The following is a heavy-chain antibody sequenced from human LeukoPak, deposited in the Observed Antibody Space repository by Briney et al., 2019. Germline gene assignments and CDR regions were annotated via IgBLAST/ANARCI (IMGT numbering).Heavy chain of an antibody. V-gene: IGHV3-48*01. D-gene: IGHD6-13*01. J-gene: IGHJ4*02. Sequence: LSGGSLRLSCAASGFTFSSYSMNWVRQAPGKGLEWVSYIGSSSSAIYYADSVKGRFTISRDNAKNSLYLQMNSLRAEDTAVYYCARDEGGSSWYYFDYWGQGTLVTVSS. CDR1: GFTFSSYS. CDR3: ARDEGGSSWYYFDY. CDR2: IGSSSSAI.